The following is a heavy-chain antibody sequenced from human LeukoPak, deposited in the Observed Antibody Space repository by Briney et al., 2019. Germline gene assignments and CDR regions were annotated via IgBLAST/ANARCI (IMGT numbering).Heavy chain of an antibody. CDR1: GGSIGRSLYY. CDR3: ARTGSQRITMTTADY. Sequence: PSETLSLTCTVSGGSIGRSLYYWAWIRQPPGKGLEWIDSINYSGTTSYNPSLKSRVTISVDTSKNQVSLKVNSVTAADTAVYYCARTGSQRITMTTADYWGQGTLVTVSS. CDR2: INYSGTT. J-gene: IGHJ4*02. D-gene: IGHD3-3*01. V-gene: IGHV4-39*01.